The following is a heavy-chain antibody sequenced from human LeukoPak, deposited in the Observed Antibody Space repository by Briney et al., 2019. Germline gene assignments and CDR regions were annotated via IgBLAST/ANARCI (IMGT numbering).Heavy chain of an antibody. D-gene: IGHD3-3*01. J-gene: IGHJ6*02. CDR1: GFTFSSYE. CDR2: ISSSGSTI. Sequence: GGSLRLSCAASGFTFSSYEMNWVRQAPGEGLEWVSYISSSGSTIYYADSVKGRFTISRDNAKNSLYLQMNSLRAEDTAVYYCARDWLGFYDSEGMDVWGQGTTVTVSS. CDR3: ARDWLGFYDSEGMDV. V-gene: IGHV3-48*03.